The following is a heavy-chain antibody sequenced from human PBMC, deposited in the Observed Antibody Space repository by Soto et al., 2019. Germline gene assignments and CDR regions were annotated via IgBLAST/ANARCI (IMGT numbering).Heavy chain of an antibody. CDR3: ARDQEGYCSSTSCPRVYYYYGMDV. CDR2: IYYSGST. Sequence: SETLSLTCTFSGGSISSGGYYLSWIRQHPGKGLEWIGYIYYSGSTYYNPSLKSRVTISVDTSKNQFSLKLSSVTAADTAVYYCARDQEGYCSSTSCPRVYYYYGMDVWGQGTTVTVSS. D-gene: IGHD2-2*01. V-gene: IGHV4-31*03. J-gene: IGHJ6*02. CDR1: GGSISSGGYY.